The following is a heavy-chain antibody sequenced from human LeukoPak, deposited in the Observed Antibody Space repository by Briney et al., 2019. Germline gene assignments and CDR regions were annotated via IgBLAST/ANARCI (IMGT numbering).Heavy chain of an antibody. V-gene: IGHV4-31*03. J-gene: IGHJ4*02. CDR1: GGSISSGGYY. CDR2: IYYSGST. Sequence: SETLSLTCTVSGGSISSGGYYWSWIRQHPGKGLEWIGYIYYSGSTYYNPSLKSRVTISVDTSKNQFSLKLSSATAAGTAVYYCARENAMISNYFDYWGQGTLVTVSS. D-gene: IGHD3-22*01. CDR3: ARENAMISNYFDY.